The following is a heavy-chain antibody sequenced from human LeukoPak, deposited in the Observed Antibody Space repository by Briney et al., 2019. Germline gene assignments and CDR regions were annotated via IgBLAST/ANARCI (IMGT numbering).Heavy chain of an antibody. CDR2: ISAYNGNT. V-gene: IGHV1-18*04. CDR3: ARDGTEYSSGWARFDY. Sequence: ASVKVSCKTSGYTFTSYGISWVRQAPGQGLEWIGWISAYNGNTNYAQKFQGRVTMTTDKSTSTAYMEVRGLTSDDTAIYYCARDGTEYSSGWARFDYWGQGSLLTVSS. J-gene: IGHJ4*02. D-gene: IGHD6-19*01. CDR1: GYTFTSYG.